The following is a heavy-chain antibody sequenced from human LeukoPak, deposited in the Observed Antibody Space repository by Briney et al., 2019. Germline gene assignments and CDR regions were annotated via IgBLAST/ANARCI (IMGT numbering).Heavy chain of an antibody. J-gene: IGHJ4*02. Sequence: GESLKISCKGSGHTFTSYWISWVRQMPGKGLERMGRIDPSDSDTNYSPSFQGHVTISADKSISTAYLQWISLKASDTAMYYCARHFVGATPDFDYWGQGTLVTVSS. CDR2: IDPSDSDT. CDR3: ARHFVGATPDFDY. CDR1: GHTFTSYW. D-gene: IGHD1-26*01. V-gene: IGHV5-10-1*01.